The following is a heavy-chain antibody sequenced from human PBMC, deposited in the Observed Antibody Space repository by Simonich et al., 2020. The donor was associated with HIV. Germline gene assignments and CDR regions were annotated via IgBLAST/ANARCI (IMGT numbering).Heavy chain of an antibody. V-gene: IGHV4-38-2*01. CDR2: IYPSGST. CDR1: GYSISSGYY. D-gene: IGHD6-13*01. CDR3: ARSGYSSSWSHWYFDL. Sequence: QVQLQESGPGLVKPSETLSLTCAVSGYSISSGYYWGWIRQPPGKGLEWIGSIYPSGSTYYTPSLKSRVTISVDTSKNQFSLKMRSVTAADTAVYYCARSGYSSSWSHWYFDLWGRGTLVTVSS. J-gene: IGHJ2*01.